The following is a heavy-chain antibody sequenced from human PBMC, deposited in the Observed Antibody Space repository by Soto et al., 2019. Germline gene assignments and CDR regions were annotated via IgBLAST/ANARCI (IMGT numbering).Heavy chain of an antibody. CDR3: ARDWQQLPNYYYYYGMDV. D-gene: IGHD6-13*01. V-gene: IGHV3-33*01. J-gene: IGHJ6*02. CDR2: IWYDGSNK. CDR1: GFTFSSYG. Sequence: QVQLVESGGGVVQPGRSLRLSCAASGFTFSSYGMHWVRQAPGKGLEWVAVIWYDGSNKYYADSVKGRFTISRDNSKNTLYLQRNSLRAEDTAVYYCARDWQQLPNYYYYYGMDVWGQGTTVTVSS.